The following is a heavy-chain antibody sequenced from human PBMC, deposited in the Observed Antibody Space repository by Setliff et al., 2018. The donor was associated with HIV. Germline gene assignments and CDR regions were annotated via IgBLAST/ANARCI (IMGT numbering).Heavy chain of an antibody. D-gene: IGHD6-19*01. J-gene: IGHJ6*02. Sequence: GASVKVSCKASGYTFTGYYMHWVRQAPGQGLEWMGRINPYSGDTNYAQKFQGRVTMTRDTSITTAYMELSRLRSVDTAVYYCGRVSGWIYPIVNYYGLDVWGQGTTVTVSS. V-gene: IGHV1-2*06. CDR3: GRVSGWIYPIVNYYGLDV. CDR1: GYTFTGYY. CDR2: INPYSGDT.